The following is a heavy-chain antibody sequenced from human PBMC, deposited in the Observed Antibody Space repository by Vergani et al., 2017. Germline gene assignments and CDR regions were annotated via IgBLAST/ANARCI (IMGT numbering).Heavy chain of an antibody. J-gene: IGHJ6*02. CDR2: INPSGGST. V-gene: IGHV1-46*01. D-gene: IGHD3-22*01. CDR1: GYTFTSYY. CDR3: ARLRPLSSGPLTDYYYGMDV. Sequence: QVQLVQSGAEVTKPGASVKVSCKASGYTFTSYYMHWVRQAPGQGLEWMGIINPSGGSTSYAQKFQGKVTMTRDTSTSTVYMELSSLRSEDTAVYYCARLRPLSSGPLTDYYYGMDVWGQGTTVTVSS.